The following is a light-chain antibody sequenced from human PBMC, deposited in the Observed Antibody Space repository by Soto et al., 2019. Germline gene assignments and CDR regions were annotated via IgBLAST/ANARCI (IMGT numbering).Light chain of an antibody. J-gene: IGKJ3*01. CDR2: KAS. CDR3: QQSYSTPPIT. V-gene: IGKV1-5*03. CDR1: QTISSW. Sequence: IQMTQSPSTLSASVRDRVTITCRASQTISSWLAWFQQRPGRAPKFLIYKASSLKNGVPLRFSGSGSGTQFTLTNSSLQPDDFATYYCQQSYSTPPITFGPGTKVDVK.